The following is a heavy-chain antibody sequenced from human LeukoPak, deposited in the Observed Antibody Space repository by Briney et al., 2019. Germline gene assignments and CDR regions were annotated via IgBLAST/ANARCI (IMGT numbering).Heavy chain of an antibody. CDR1: GFNFSSNS. J-gene: IGHJ4*02. D-gene: IGHD1-26*01. Sequence: GGSLRLSCAASGFNFSSNSMNWVRQAPGKGLEWVSYISSSSSTIYYADSVKGRFTISRDNAKNSLYLQMNSLRAEDTAVYYCARGPGSGYGSGSYGFLPTFDYWGQGTLVTVSS. CDR2: ISSSSSTI. CDR3: ARGPGSGYGSGSYGFLPTFDY. V-gene: IGHV3-48*01.